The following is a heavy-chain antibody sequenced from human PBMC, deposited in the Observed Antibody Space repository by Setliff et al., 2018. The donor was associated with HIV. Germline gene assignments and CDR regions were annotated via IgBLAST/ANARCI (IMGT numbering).Heavy chain of an antibody. CDR1: GGSITSGTYF. D-gene: IGHD3-10*01. J-gene: IGHJ5*02. CDR3: ARGGDFSGSGSLGS. Sequence: SETLSLTCTVSGGSITSGTYFWSWIRQPAGKGLEWIGRIYVSGSTNYNPSLKSRRTISLDTSKNQFSLRLNSVTAADTAVYYCARGGDFSGSGSLGSWGQGTLVTVSS. CDR2: IYVSGST. V-gene: IGHV4-61*02.